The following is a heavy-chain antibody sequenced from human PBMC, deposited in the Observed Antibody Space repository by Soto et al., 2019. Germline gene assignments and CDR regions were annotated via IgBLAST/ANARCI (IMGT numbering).Heavy chain of an antibody. CDR2: ISSSGGST. J-gene: IGHJ4*02. V-gene: IGHV3-23*01. CDR3: AKGWGDY. CDR1: GFTFSSYT. Sequence: EVQLLESGGGLVQPGGSLRLSCAASGFTFSSYTMSWVRQGPGKGLEWVSGISSSGGSTVYADSVKGRSTISRDNFKNTLYLQRNRLRAEETAAYYWAKGWGDYWGQGTPVTVSS. D-gene: IGHD7-27*01.